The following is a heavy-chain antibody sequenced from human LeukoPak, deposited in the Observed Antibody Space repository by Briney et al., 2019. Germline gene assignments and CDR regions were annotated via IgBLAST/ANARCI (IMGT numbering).Heavy chain of an antibody. CDR1: GGTFSSYA. V-gene: IGHV1-69*04. J-gene: IGHJ3*02. CDR2: IIPILGIA. CDR3: ARDRHEDAFDI. Sequence: SVKVSCKASGGTFSSYAISWVRQAPGQGLEWMGRIIPILGIANYAQKFQGRVTITADKSTSTAYMELSSLRSEDTAVYYCARDRHEDAFDICGQGTMVTVSS.